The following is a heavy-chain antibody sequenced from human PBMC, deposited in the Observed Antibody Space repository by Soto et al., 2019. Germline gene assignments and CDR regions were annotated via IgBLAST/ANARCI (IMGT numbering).Heavy chain of an antibody. Sequence: GASVKVSCKASGYTFTGYYMHWVRQAPGQGLEWMGWINPNSGGTNYAQKFQGWVTMTRDTSISTAYMELSRLRSDDTAVYYCARGGRNSSGYSWFQVSQYGMDVWGQGTTVTVSS. J-gene: IGHJ6*02. D-gene: IGHD3-22*01. CDR3: ARGGRNSSGYSWFQVSQYGMDV. V-gene: IGHV1-2*04. CDR2: INPNSGGT. CDR1: GYTFTGYY.